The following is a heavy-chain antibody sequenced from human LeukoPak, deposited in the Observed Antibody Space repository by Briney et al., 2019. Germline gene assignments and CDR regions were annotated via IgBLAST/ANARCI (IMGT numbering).Heavy chain of an antibody. Sequence: GGPLKPSWEAPGLIFSTYGMHWVRQAPAKGLEWVAFMRSDGSDEYYADSVKGRFTISRDNSKNTLFLQMNSLRAEDTAVYYCGKHDSSSYYWGQGTLVTVSS. CDR3: GKHDSSSYY. J-gene: IGHJ4*02. V-gene: IGHV3-30*02. D-gene: IGHD3-22*01. CDR1: GLIFSTYG. CDR2: MRSDGSDE.